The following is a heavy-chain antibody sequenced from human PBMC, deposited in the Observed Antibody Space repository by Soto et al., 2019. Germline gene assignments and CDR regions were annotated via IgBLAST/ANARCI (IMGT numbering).Heavy chain of an antibody. CDR3: GRVVQGAEAWFVP. J-gene: IGHJ5*02. CDR2: ISLYSNGT. V-gene: IGHV1-18*01. Sequence: ASVKVSCKSSGYTFSNYVLTWVRQAPGQPLEWLGWISLYSNGTNYAQKFQGRVSMTTDTSPTTAYMELRSLRSDNTDVYYCGRVVQGAEAWFVPGCQRTLVTVSS. D-gene: IGHD2-2*01. CDR1: GYTFSNYV.